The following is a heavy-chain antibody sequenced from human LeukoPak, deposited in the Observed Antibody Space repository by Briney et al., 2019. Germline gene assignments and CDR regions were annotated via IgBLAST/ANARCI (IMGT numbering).Heavy chain of an antibody. CDR2: IYYSGST. Sequence: ASETLSLTCTVSGGSISSSSYYWGWIRQPPGKGLEWIGSIYYSGSTYYNPSLKSRVTISVDTSKNQFSLKLSSVTAADTAVYYCARHTYSSGYYSDYWGQGTLVTVSS. V-gene: IGHV4-39*01. CDR3: ARHTYSSGYYSDY. J-gene: IGHJ4*02. D-gene: IGHD3-22*01. CDR1: GGSISSSSYY.